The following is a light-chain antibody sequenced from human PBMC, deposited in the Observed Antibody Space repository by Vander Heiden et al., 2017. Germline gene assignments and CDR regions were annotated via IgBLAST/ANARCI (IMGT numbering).Light chain of an antibody. CDR3: QAWDSSPVV. CDR1: KLGEKY. Sequence: YELTQPPSVSVSPGQTASITCSGDKLGEKYACWYQQKPGQSPVLVIYQDSKRPSGIPERFSGSNSGNTATLTISGTQAMDEADYYCQAWDSSPVVFGGGTKLTVL. J-gene: IGLJ2*01. V-gene: IGLV3-1*01. CDR2: QDS.